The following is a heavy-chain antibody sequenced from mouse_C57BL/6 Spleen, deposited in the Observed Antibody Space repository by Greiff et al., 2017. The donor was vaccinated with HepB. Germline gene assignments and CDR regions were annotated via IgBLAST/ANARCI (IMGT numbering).Heavy chain of an antibody. CDR3: ARDKVYYYGSSSLYFDY. J-gene: IGHJ2*01. V-gene: IGHV5-4*01. Sequence: EVKLMESGGGLVKPGGSLKLSCAASGFTFSSYAMSWVRQTPEKRLEWVATISDGGSYTYYPDNVKGRFTISRDNAKNNLYLQMSHLKSEDTAMYYCARDKVYYYGSSSLYFDYWGQGTTLTVSS. D-gene: IGHD1-1*01. CDR2: ISDGGSYT. CDR1: GFTFSSYA.